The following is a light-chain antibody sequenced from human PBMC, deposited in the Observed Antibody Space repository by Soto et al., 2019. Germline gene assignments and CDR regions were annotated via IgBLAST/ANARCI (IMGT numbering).Light chain of an antibody. CDR1: SSDVGGYNY. Sequence: QSVLTQPASVSGSPGQSITISCTGTSSDVGGYNYVSWYQQHPGKAPKLIISEVSNRPSGVSNRFSGSKSGNTASLTISGLQAEDEADYYCSSYTSSSTLNWVFGGGTKLTVL. V-gene: IGLV2-14*01. CDR3: SSYTSSSTLNWV. J-gene: IGLJ3*02. CDR2: EVS.